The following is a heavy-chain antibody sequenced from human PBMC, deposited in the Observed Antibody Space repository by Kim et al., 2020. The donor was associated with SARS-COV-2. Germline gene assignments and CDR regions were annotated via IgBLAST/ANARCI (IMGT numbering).Heavy chain of an antibody. D-gene: IGHD2-2*01. J-gene: IGHJ4*02. CDR3: ARWTSTSYY. V-gene: IGHV3-7*01. CDR1: GFSLGDYW. Sequence: GGSLRLSCAASGFSLGDYWMNWVRQAPGKGLEWVANIKQDGTDKHYVDSVKGRFTISRDNAKNSLYLQMNSLRAEDTAVYYCARWTSTSYYWGQGTLDTV. CDR2: IKQDGTDK.